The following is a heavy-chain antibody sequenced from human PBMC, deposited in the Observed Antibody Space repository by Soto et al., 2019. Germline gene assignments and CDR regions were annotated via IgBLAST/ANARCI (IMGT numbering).Heavy chain of an antibody. D-gene: IGHD5-12*01. CDR1: GGSFSGYY. Sequence: SETLSLTCAVYGGSFSGYYWSWIRQPPGKGLEWIGEINHSGSTNYNPSLKSRVTISVDTSKNQFSLKLSSVTAADTAVYYCGGGYVYFDYWGQGTLVTVSS. V-gene: IGHV4-34*01. CDR2: INHSGST. J-gene: IGHJ4*02. CDR3: GGGYVYFDY.